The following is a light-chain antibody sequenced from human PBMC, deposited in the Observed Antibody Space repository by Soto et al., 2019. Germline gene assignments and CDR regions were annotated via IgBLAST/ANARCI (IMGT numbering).Light chain of an antibody. J-gene: IGKJ1*01. V-gene: IGKV1-5*01. CDR1: QSITTW. CDR2: DAS. Sequence: DVQITQSPSTLSASVVYRVTITCRASQSITTWLAWYQQRPGKAPKLLIYDASSLQSGVPSRFSGSGSGTEFTLTISSLQPDDFATYYCQHYKMYSPWTFGQGTKVDIK. CDR3: QHYKMYSPWT.